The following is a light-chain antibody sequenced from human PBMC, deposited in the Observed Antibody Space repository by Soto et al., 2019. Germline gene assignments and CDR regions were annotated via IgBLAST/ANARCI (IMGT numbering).Light chain of an antibody. CDR2: LEGSGSS. J-gene: IGLJ3*02. CDR3: ETWDGNTRV. CDR1: SGHSGYI. V-gene: IGLV4-60*03. Sequence: QPVLTQSSSASASLGSSVKLTCTLSSGHSGYIIAWHQQQPGKAPRYLMKLEGSGSSNRGSEVPDRFSGSSSGAKRYLTISSLQSEDEADYYCETWDGNTRVFGGGTKLTVL.